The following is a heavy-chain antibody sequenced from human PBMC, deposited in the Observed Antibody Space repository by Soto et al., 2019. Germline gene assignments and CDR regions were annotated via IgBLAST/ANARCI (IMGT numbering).Heavy chain of an antibody. CDR2: INPNSGGT. D-gene: IGHD6-6*01. J-gene: IGHJ5*02. CDR3: ARGGWYSSSSAWFDP. Sequence: ASVKVSCKASGYTFTGYYMHWVRQAPGQGLEWMGWINPNSGGTNYAQKFQGRVTMTTDTSTSTAYMELRSLRSDDTAVYYCARGGWYSSSSAWFDPWGQGTLVTVSS. CDR1: GYTFTGYY. V-gene: IGHV1-2*02.